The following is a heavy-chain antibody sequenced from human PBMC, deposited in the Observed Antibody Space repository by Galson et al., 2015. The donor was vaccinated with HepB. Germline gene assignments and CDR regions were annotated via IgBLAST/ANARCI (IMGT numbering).Heavy chain of an antibody. CDR1: GFSVSSNY. D-gene: IGHD5-24*01. Sequence: SLRLSCAASGFSVSSNYMNWVRQAPGKGLEWVSVIYTGGNTYYADSVKGRFTISRDNSKNTLYLQMNSLRAEDTAVYYCARGGDGYSAFDYSGQGTLVTVSS. CDR3: ARGGDGYSAFDY. CDR2: IYTGGNT. V-gene: IGHV3-53*01. J-gene: IGHJ4*02.